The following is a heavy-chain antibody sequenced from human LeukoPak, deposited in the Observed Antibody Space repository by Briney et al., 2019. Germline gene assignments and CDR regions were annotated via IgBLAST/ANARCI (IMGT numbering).Heavy chain of an antibody. D-gene: IGHD3-22*01. Sequence: GGSLRLSCAASGFTFSDYFMNWIRQAPGKGLEWVSYISSDGTIIYYADSVKGRFTISRDNAKNSLFLQMNSLRAEDTAVYYCARGGLGYFAFDIWGQGTMVTVSS. CDR3: ARGGLGYFAFDI. CDR1: GFTFSDYF. J-gene: IGHJ3*02. CDR2: ISSDGTII. V-gene: IGHV3-11*01.